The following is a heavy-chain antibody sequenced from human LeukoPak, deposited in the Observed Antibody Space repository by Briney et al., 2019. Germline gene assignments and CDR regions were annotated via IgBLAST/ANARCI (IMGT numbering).Heavy chain of an antibody. CDR1: GGTFSSYA. Sequence: ASVKVSCKASGGTFSSYAISWVRQAPGQGLEWMGGIIPIFGTANYAQKFQGRVTITTDESTSTAYMELSSLRSEDTAVYYCARETPEYSSIFDYWGQGTLVTVSS. CDR3: ARETPEYSSIFDY. CDR2: IIPIFGTA. J-gene: IGHJ4*02. V-gene: IGHV1-69*05. D-gene: IGHD6-6*01.